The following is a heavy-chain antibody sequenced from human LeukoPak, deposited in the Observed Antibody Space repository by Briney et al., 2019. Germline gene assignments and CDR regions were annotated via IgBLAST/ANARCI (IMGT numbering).Heavy chain of an antibody. CDR2: IYHSGST. D-gene: IGHD2-2*02. V-gene: IGHV4-38-2*02. J-gene: IGHJ4*02. CDR1: GYSISSGYY. CDR3: ARAPYRYCSSTSCYKGGYFDY. Sequence: PSETLSLTCTVSGYSISSGYYWGWIRQPPGKGLVWIGSIYHSGSTYYNPSLKSRVTISVDTSKNQFSLKLSSVTAADTAVYYCARAPYRYCSSTSCYKGGYFDYWGQGTLVTVSS.